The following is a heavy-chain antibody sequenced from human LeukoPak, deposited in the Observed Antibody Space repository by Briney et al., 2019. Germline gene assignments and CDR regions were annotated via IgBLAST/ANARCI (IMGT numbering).Heavy chain of an antibody. CDR2: IYTSGST. D-gene: IGHD2-2*01. V-gene: IGHV4-4*07. CDR1: GGSISSYY. Sequence: SETLSLTCTVSGGSISSYYWSWIRQPAGKGLEWIGRIYTSGSTNYNPSLKSRVTTSVDTSKNQFSLKLSSVTAADTAVYYCARAIVVVPAATFFDYWGQGTLVTVSS. J-gene: IGHJ4*02. CDR3: ARAIVVVPAATFFDY.